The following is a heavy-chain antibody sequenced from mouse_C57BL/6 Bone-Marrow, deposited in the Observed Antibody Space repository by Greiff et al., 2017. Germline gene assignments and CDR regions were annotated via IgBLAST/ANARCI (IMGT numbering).Heavy chain of an antibody. D-gene: IGHD2-2*01. J-gene: IGHJ2*01. CDR2: IHPNSGST. Sequence: QVQLQQPGAELVKPGASVKLSCKASGYTFTSYWMHWVKQRPGQGLEWIGMIHPNSGSTNYNEKFKSKATLTVDKSSSTAYMQLSSLTSEDSAVYYCARGGNYGYDGYYFDYWGQGTTLTVSS. CDR1: GYTFTSYW. V-gene: IGHV1-64*01. CDR3: ARGGNYGYDGYYFDY.